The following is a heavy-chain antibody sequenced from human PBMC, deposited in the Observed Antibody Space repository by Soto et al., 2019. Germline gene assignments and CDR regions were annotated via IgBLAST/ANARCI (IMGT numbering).Heavy chain of an antibody. J-gene: IGHJ4*02. CDR3: ARLLGKEPGIAEAVDY. D-gene: IGHD6-13*01. Sequence: GASVKVSCKASGGTFSSYAISWVRQAPGQGLEWMGGIIPIFGTANYAQKFQGRVTITADESTSTAYMELSSLRSEDTAVYYCARLLGKEPGIAEAVDYWXQGXLVXVSS. CDR1: GGTFSSYA. V-gene: IGHV1-69*13. CDR2: IIPIFGTA.